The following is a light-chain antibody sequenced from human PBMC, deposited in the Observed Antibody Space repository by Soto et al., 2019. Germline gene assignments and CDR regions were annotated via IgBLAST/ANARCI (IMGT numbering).Light chain of an antibody. CDR2: EVT. CDR3: SSYTSVRGV. CDR1: SSDVGSYNL. J-gene: IGLJ3*02. V-gene: IGLV2-14*02. Sequence: QSALTQPASVSGSPGQSITISCTGTSSDVGSYNLVSWYQQHPGKAPKLMIYEVTNRPSGISNRFSGSKSGNTASLTISGLQAEDEADYYCSSYTSVRGVFGGGTKLTVL.